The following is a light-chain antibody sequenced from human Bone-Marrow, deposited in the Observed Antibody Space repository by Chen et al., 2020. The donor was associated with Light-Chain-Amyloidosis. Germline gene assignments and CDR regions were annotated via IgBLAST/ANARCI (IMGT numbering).Light chain of an antibody. CDR3: GTWDSSLSAVV. CDR1: NSNIGSNY. J-gene: IGLJ3*02. V-gene: IGLV1-51*01. Sequence: QSVLTQPPSVSAAPGQKVTISCSGSNSNIGSNYVSWYQQLPGTAPELLLYDNNKRPPVILDRFSGSKSGTSATLGISGLQTGDEADYYCGTWDSSLSAVVFGGGTKLTVL. CDR2: DNN.